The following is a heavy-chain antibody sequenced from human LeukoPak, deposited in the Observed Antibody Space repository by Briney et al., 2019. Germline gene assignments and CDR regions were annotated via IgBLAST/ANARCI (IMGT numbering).Heavy chain of an antibody. J-gene: IGHJ4*02. CDR1: GGSFSGYY. CDR2: IYTSGST. V-gene: IGHV4-59*10. Sequence: PSETLSLTCAVYGGSFSGYYWSWIRQPAGKGLEWIGRIYTSGSTNYNPSLKSRVTMSVDTSKNQFSLKLSSVTAADTAVYYCASSGSYADHFDYWGQGTLVTVSS. CDR3: ASSGSYADHFDY. D-gene: IGHD1-26*01.